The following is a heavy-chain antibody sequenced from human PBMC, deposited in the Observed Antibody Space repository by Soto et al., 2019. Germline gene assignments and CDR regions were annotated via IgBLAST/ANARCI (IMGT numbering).Heavy chain of an antibody. CDR3: ARVPILGPTGDFDY. Sequence: QVHLVQSGAEVKRPGDSVKVSCQASGYTFTDYHIHWVRQAPGQGLEWMGRVTTRSGEVYYSPKFQGRVTLTRDTSISTAYMELTTLKFDDTAVFYCARVPILGPTGDFDYWGQGNRATVSS. CDR2: VTTRSGEV. J-gene: IGHJ4*02. D-gene: IGHD1-26*01. CDR1: GYTFTDYH. V-gene: IGHV1-2*02.